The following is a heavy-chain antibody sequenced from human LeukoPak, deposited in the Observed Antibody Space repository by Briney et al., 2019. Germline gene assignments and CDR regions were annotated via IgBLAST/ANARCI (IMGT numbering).Heavy chain of an antibody. CDR3: ARRRSSGWYPGGWFDP. CDR1: GYTFTSYG. D-gene: IGHD6-19*01. CDR2: ISAYSGNT. Sequence: ASVTVSCKASGYTFTSYGISWVRQAPGQGLEWMGWISAYSGNTNYAQKLQGRVTMTTDTSTSTAYMELRSLRSDDTAVYYCARRRSSGWYPGGWFDPWGQGTLVTVSS. V-gene: IGHV1-18*01. J-gene: IGHJ5*02.